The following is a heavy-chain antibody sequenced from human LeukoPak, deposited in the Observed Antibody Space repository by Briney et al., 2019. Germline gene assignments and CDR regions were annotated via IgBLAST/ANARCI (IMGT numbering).Heavy chain of an antibody. CDR2: IIPIFGTA. CDR1: GGTFSSYA. Sequence: SVKVSCKASGGTFSSYAISWVRQAPGQGLEWMGGIIPIFGTANYAQKFQGRVTITTDESTSTAYMELSSLRSEDTAVYYCARGRNGVNWFDPWGQGTLVSVSS. CDR3: ARGRNGVNWFDP. V-gene: IGHV1-69*05. D-gene: IGHD1-1*01. J-gene: IGHJ5*02.